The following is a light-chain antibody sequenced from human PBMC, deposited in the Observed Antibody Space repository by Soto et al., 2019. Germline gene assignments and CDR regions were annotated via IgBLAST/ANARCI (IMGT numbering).Light chain of an antibody. CDR2: EVS. J-gene: IGLJ1*01. CDR1: SSDVGDYDY. Sequence: QSALTQPASVSGSPGLSITISCTGTSSDVGDYDYVSWYQQHPGKAPKLMIYEVSKRPSGVSNRFSGSKSGDTASLTISGLQAEDEADYYCSSYTGSSTLYVFGTGTKVTVL. V-gene: IGLV2-14*01. CDR3: SSYTGSSTLYV.